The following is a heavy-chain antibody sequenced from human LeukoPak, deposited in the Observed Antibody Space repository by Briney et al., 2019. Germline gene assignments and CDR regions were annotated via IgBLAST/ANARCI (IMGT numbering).Heavy chain of an antibody. Sequence: KPSETLSLTCTVSGGSISSYYWSWIRQPPGKGLEWIGYIYYSGSTYYNPSLKSRVTISVDTSKNQFSLKLSSVTAADTAVYYCARDQRGAAAEFDYWGQGTLVTVSS. CDR2: IYYSGST. CDR3: ARDQRGAAAEFDY. J-gene: IGHJ4*02. V-gene: IGHV4-59*12. CDR1: GGSISSYY. D-gene: IGHD6-13*01.